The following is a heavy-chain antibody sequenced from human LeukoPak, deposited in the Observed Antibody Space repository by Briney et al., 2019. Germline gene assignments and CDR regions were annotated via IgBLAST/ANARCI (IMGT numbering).Heavy chain of an antibody. J-gene: IGHJ4*02. D-gene: IGHD3-10*01. CDR3: ARDHYYGSGSYPLY. V-gene: IGHV3-7*04. CDR2: IKQDGSEK. CDR1: GFTFSSYS. Sequence: GGSLRLSCAASGFTFSSYSMSWVRQAPGKGLEWVAYIKQDGSEKYYVDSVKGRFAISRDNAKNSLYLQMNSLRVEDTAVYYCARDHYYGSGSYPLYWGQGALVTVSS.